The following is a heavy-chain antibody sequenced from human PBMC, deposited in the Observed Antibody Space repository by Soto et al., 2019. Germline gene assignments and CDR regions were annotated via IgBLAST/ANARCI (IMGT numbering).Heavy chain of an antibody. J-gene: IGHJ4*02. CDR2: ISDDANNR. Sequence: QVQLVESGGGVVQPGRSLRLSCAASGFIFSRYGMHWVRQAPGKGLEWVAMISDDANNRYYADSVKGRFTISRDRSKNTVYLQMNSLRAEDTAIYYCARDRSLSWTFDYWGQGTLVTVSS. CDR1: GFIFSRYG. CDR3: ARDRSLSWTFDY. D-gene: IGHD6-13*01. V-gene: IGHV3-30*03.